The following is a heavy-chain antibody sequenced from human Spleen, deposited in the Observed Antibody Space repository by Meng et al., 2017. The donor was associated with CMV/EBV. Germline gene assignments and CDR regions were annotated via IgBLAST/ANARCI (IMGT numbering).Heavy chain of an antibody. Sequence: GGSLRLSCAATGFTFDDYAMHWVRQAPGKGLEWVSGISWNSGSIGYADSVKGRFTISRDNAKNSLYLQMNSLRAEDTAVYYCARVQAVAGLDWYFDLWGRGTLVTVSS. D-gene: IGHD6-19*01. CDR1: GFTFDDYA. CDR2: ISWNSGSI. J-gene: IGHJ2*01. V-gene: IGHV3-9*01. CDR3: ARVQAVAGLDWYFDL.